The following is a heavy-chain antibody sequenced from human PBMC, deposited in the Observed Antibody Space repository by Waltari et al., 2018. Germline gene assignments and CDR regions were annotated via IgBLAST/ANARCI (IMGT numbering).Heavy chain of an antibody. J-gene: IGHJ3*02. CDR3: AGASGSTVDFVAFDI. V-gene: IGHV1-69*05. Sequence: QVQLVQSGAEVKKPGSSVKVSCKASGGTFSSYAISWVRQAPGQGLEWMVGSSPSFGTATYAPKFQGRVMITTDESTSTAYMELSTLRSEDTAVYYRAGASGSTVDFVAFDIWRQGTMVTVSS. D-gene: IGHD4-17*01. CDR2: SSPSFGTA. CDR1: GGTFSSYA.